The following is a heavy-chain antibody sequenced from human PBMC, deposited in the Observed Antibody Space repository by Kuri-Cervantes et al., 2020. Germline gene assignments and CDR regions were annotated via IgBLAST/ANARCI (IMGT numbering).Heavy chain of an antibody. Sequence: GSLRLSCAASGFTFSDHYMDWIRQPPGKGLEWIGEINHSGSSNYNPSLKSRVTISVDTSKNQFSLKVRSVTAADLAVYYCASGHGTGSYNWLDPWGQGTLVTVSS. J-gene: IGHJ5*02. V-gene: IGHV4-34*01. CDR1: GFTFSDHY. CDR2: INHSGSS. D-gene: IGHD3-10*01. CDR3: ASGHGTGSYNWLDP.